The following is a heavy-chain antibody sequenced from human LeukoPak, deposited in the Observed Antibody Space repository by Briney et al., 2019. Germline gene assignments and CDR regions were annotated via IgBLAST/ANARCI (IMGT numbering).Heavy chain of an antibody. Sequence: TSETLSLTCTVSGGSISSHYWSWIRQPPGKGLEWIGYIYYSGSTNYNPSLKSRVTISVDTSKNQFSLKLSSVTAADTAVYYCARVKSGYFDYWGQGTLVTVSS. CDR2: IYYSGST. CDR1: GGSISSHY. CDR3: ARVKSGYFDY. V-gene: IGHV4-59*11. J-gene: IGHJ4*02.